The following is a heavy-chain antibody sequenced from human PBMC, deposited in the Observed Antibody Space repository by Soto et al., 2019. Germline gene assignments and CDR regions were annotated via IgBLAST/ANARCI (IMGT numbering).Heavy chain of an antibody. CDR3: ATSNWFDP. CDR2: IYYSGST. V-gene: IGHV4-39*01. J-gene: IGHJ5*02. CDR1: GGSITSRGYY. Sequence: QLQLQESGPGLVKPSETLSLTCTVSGGSITSRGYYWGWIRQPPGKGLEWIGTIYYSGSTYYNPSLKSLVTIAVDTSKNQFAMMLSSVTAAVTAVYYCATSNWFDPWGQGTLVTVSS.